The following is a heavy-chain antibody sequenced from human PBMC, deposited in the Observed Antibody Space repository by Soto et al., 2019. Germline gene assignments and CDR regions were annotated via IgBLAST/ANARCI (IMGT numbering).Heavy chain of an antibody. CDR2: VSINATTT. Sequence: GSLRLSCTASGFTFTNYWMHWVRQAPGKGLVWVSRVSINATTTSYADSVKGRFSISRDNAKNTLYLQMNNLRVEDTAIYYCARTPKYCTSTNCYVVAFDSWGPGALVTVSS. V-gene: IGHV3-74*01. J-gene: IGHJ4*02. D-gene: IGHD2-2*01. CDR1: GFTFTNYW. CDR3: ARTPKYCTSTNCYVVAFDS.